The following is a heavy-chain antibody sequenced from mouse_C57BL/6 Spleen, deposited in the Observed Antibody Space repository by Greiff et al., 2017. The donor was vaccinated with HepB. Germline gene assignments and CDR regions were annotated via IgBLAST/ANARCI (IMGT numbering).Heavy chain of an antibody. Sequence: QVQLQQPGAELVMPGASVKLSCKASGYTFTSYWMHWVKQRPGQGLEWIGEIDPSDSSTNYNQKFKGKSTLTVDKSSSTAYMQLSSLTSEDSAVYYCARSYGSSYNYFDYWGQGTTLTVSS. CDR1: GYTFTSYW. J-gene: IGHJ2*01. D-gene: IGHD1-1*01. CDR2: IDPSDSST. V-gene: IGHV1-69*01. CDR3: ARSYGSSYNYFDY.